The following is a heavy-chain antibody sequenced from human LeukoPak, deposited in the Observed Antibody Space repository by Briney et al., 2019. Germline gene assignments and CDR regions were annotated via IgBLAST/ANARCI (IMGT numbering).Heavy chain of an antibody. V-gene: IGHV4-4*02. CDR3: ARASVTISWWEDWYFDL. J-gene: IGHJ2*01. D-gene: IGHD3-3*01. CDR1: GGSISSSNW. CDR2: IYYSGST. Sequence: SETLSLPCAVSGGSISSSNWWSWVRQPPGKGLEWIGYIYYSGSTNYNPSLKSRVTISVDTSKNQFSLKLSSVTAADTAVYYCARASVTISWWEDWYFDLWGRGTLVTVSS.